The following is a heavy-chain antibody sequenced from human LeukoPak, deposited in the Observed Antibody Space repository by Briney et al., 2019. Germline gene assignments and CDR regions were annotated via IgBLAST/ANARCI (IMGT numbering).Heavy chain of an antibody. CDR3: AKDSSSWSREFDP. J-gene: IGHJ5*02. V-gene: IGHV3-11*01. Sequence: GGSLRLSCAASGFTFSDYYMSWIRQAPGKGLEWVSYISSSGSTIYYADSVKGRFTISRDNAKNSLYLQMNSLRAEDTAVYYCAKDSSSWSREFDPWGQGTLVTVSS. D-gene: IGHD6-13*01. CDR2: ISSSGSTI. CDR1: GFTFSDYY.